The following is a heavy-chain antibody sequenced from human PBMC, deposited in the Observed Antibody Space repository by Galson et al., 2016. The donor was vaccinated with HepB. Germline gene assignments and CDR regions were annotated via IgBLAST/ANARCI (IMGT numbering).Heavy chain of an antibody. J-gene: IGHJ3*02. CDR3: ARPGYCSGSSCYVPFDI. D-gene: IGHD2-15*01. CDR2: INNDGSNT. V-gene: IGHV3-74*03. CDR1: GFTFSSYW. Sequence: SLRLSCAASGFTFSSYWMHWVRQAPGKGLAWVSRINNDGSNTTYADSVKGRFTISRDNAKNTLYLQMNSLRAEDTAVYYCARPGYCSGSSCYVPFDIWGQGTMATVSS.